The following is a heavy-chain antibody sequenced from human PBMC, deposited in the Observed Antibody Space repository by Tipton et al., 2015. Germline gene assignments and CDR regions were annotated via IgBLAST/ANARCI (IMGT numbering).Heavy chain of an antibody. V-gene: IGHV3-33*01. CDR1: GFTFSSYG. J-gene: IGHJ3*02. D-gene: IGHD3-22*01. CDR3: ARAGFYYDSSGLRAFDI. Sequence: SGFTFSSYGMHWVRQAPGKGLEWVAVIWYDGSNKYYADSVKGRFTISRDNSKNTLYLQMNSLRAEDTAVYYCARAGFYYDSSGLRAFDIWGQGTMVTVSS. CDR2: IWYDGSNK.